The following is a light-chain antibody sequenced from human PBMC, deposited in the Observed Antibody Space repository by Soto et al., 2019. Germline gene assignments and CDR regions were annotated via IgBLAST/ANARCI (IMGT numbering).Light chain of an antibody. V-gene: IGLV1-47*01. J-gene: IGLJ1*01. CDR3: ATWDDSLNGFYV. CDR1: SSNIGSNY. CDR2: RNN. Sequence: QLVLTQPPSASGTPGQRVTISCSGSSSNIGSNYVYWYQQLPGTAPKLLIYRNNQRPSGVPDRFSGSKSGTSASLAISGLRSDDEADYFCATWDDSLNGFYVFGTGTKVTVL.